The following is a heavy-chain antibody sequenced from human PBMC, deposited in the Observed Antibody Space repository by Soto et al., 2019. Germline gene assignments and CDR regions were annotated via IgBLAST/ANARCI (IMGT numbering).Heavy chain of an antibody. V-gene: IGHV1-69*04. CDR3: ARDLPYGDAQN. CDR2: IIPILGIA. Sequence: ASVKVSCKASGGTFSSYTISWVRQAPGQGLEWMGRIIPILGIANYAQKFQGRVTITADKSTSTAYMELSSLRSEDTAVYYCARDLPYGDAQNWGQGTLVTVSS. D-gene: IGHD4-17*01. CDR1: GGTFSSYT. J-gene: IGHJ4*02.